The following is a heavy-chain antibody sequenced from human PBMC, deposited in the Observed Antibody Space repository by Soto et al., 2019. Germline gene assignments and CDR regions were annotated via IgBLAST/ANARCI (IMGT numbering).Heavy chain of an antibody. CDR1: GGSFSGYY. V-gene: IGHV4-34*01. J-gene: IGHJ4*02. CDR2: IYHSGGT. D-gene: IGHD1-7*01. Sequence: SETLSLTCAVYGGSFSGYYWSWIRQPPGKGLEWIGEIYHSGGTNYNPSLKSRVTISVRSKNQFSLNLNSVTAADTAVYFCARGLTGTRRHPGYWGQGTLVTVSS. CDR3: ARGLTGTRRHPGY.